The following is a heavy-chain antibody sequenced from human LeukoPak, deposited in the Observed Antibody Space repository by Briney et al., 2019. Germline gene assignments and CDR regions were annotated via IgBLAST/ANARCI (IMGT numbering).Heavy chain of an antibody. Sequence: AGGSLRLSCAASGFSVSSNYMIWVRLAPGKGLEWVSVLYSAGSTYFADSVKGRFTISRDNSKNTLYLQMNSLKPEDTAVYYCASGGDPQWLVHGEYWGQGTLVTVSS. D-gene: IGHD6-19*01. V-gene: IGHV3-53*01. CDR1: GFSVSSNY. CDR3: ASGGDPQWLVHGEY. J-gene: IGHJ4*02. CDR2: LYSAGST.